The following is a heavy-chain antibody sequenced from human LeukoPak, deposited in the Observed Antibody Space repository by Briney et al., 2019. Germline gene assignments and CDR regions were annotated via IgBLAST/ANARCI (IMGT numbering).Heavy chain of an antibody. J-gene: IGHJ4*02. CDR1: GFTFSSYA. Sequence: GGSLRLSCAASGFTFSSYAMSWVRQAPGKGLEWVSAVSGSGGSTYYADSVKGRFTIPRDNSKNTLYLQMNSLRAEDTAVYYRAKGQWLVGFFDYWGQGTLVTVSS. CDR3: AKGQWLVGFFDY. CDR2: VSGSGGST. V-gene: IGHV3-23*01. D-gene: IGHD6-19*01.